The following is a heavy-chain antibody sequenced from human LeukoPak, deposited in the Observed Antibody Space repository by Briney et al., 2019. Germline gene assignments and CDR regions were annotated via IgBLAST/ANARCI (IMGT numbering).Heavy chain of an antibody. CDR1: GGTFSIYA. CDR3: ARGTTYYDFWSGYPPTEYYGMDV. D-gene: IGHD3-3*01. CDR2: IIPIFGTA. J-gene: IGHJ6*02. Sequence: SVKVSCKASGGTFSIYAISWVRQAPGQGLEWMGGIIPIFGTANYAQKFQGRVTITADESTSTAYMELSSLRSEDTAVYYCARGTTYYDFWSGYPPTEYYGMDVWGQGTTVTVSS. V-gene: IGHV1-69*13.